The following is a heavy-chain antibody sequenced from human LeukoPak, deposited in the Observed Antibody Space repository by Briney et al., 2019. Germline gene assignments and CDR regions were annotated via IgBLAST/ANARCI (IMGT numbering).Heavy chain of an antibody. J-gene: IGHJ4*02. CDR2: ISGNNDNP. D-gene: IGHD2-2*01. CDR3: RRVWSSTTDY. CDR1: GYTFSIFG. V-gene: IGHV1-18*01. Sequence: ASVKVSCKSSGYTFSIFGINWVRQAPGQGLEWMGWISGNNDNPNYGQKFQGRFAVTTDSSTTTAYMELRNLTFDDTAVYYCRRVWSSTTDYWGQGTLVTVSS.